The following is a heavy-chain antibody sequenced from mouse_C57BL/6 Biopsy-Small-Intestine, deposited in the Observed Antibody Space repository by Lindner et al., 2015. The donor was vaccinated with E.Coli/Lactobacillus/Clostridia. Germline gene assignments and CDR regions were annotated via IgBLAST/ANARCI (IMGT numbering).Heavy chain of an antibody. CDR1: GFTFSDYG. J-gene: IGHJ4*01. D-gene: IGHD2-4*01. CDR2: INSGSSTL. Sequence: VQLQESGGGLVKPGGSLKLSCAASGFTFSDYGMHWVRQAPEKGLEWIAYINSGSSTLYYADTVKGRFTISRDNAKNTLFLQMTSLRSEDTAMYYCSRRGLHRAMDYWGQGTSVTVPS. V-gene: IGHV5-17*01. CDR3: SRRGLHRAMDY.